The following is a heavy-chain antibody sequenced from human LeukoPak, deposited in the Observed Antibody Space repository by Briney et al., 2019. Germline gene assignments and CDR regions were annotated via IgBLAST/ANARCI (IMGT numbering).Heavy chain of an antibody. CDR2: INWNGDST. Sequence: GGSLRLSCAASGITFDDYDMSWVRQAPGKGLEWGSGINWNGDSTACAYSVKGRFTIYRDNAKRSLYLQMNSLRAEDTAFYYCARNISSAGTSYFDYWGQGTLVIVSS. CDR3: ARNISSAGTSYFDY. D-gene: IGHD1-14*01. CDR1: GITFDDYD. V-gene: IGHV3-20*04. J-gene: IGHJ4*02.